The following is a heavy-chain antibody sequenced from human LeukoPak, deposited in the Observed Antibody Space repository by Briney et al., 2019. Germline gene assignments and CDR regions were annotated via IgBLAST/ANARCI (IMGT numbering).Heavy chain of an antibody. J-gene: IGHJ5*02. V-gene: IGHV4-4*02. CDR2: IYHGGNT. D-gene: IGHD6-13*01. Sequence: SGTLSLTCAVSGGSISSSKWWNWVRQPPGKGLEWIGEIYHGGNTNYNPSLKSRVTMSVDKSKNQFSLKLSSVTAADTAVYYCARRVVPAGNGSWFDPWGQGTLVTVSS. CDR1: GGSISSSKW. CDR3: ARRVVPAGNGSWFDP.